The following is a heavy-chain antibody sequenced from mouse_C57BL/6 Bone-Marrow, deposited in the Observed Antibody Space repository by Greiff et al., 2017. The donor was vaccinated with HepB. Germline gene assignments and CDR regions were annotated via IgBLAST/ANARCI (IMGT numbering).Heavy chain of an antibody. V-gene: IGHV14-2*01. J-gene: IGHJ1*03. CDR1: GFNIKDYY. CDR2: IDPEDGET. D-gene: IGHD1-1*01. Sequence: EVKVVDSGAELVKPGASVKLSCTASGFNIKDYYMHWVKQRTEQGLEWIGRIDPEDGETKYAPKFQGKATITADTSSNTAYLQLSSLTSEDTAVYYCARDYGSSYGYFDVWGTGTTVTVSS. CDR3: ARDYGSSYGYFDV.